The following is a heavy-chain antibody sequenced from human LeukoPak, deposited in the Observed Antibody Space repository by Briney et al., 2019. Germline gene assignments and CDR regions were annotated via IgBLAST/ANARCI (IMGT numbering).Heavy chain of an antibody. CDR2: MNPNSGNT. J-gene: IGHJ4*02. Sequence: GASVKVSCKASGYTFTGYYMHWVRQAPGQGLEWMGWMNPNSGNTGYAQKFQGRVTITRNTSISTAYMELSSLRSDDTAVYYCARVGYDILTGYYDYWGQGTLVTVSS. V-gene: IGHV1-8*03. CDR1: GYTFTGYY. D-gene: IGHD3-9*01. CDR3: ARVGYDILTGYYDY.